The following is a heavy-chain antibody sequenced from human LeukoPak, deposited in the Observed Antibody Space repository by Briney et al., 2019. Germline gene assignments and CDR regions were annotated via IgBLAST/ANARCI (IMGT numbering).Heavy chain of an antibody. CDR1: GSSISSSSYY. CDR2: IYYSGST. J-gene: IGHJ4*02. CDR3: ATPFDHYDSGGYYNY. V-gene: IGHV4-39*01. Sequence: TETLSLTRTVSGSSISSSSYYWGWIRQPPGKGLEWIGSIYYSGSTYYNTSLKSRVSISVDTSKNKFSLKLSSVTAADTAMYYCATPFDHYDSGGYYNYWGQGTLVTVSS. D-gene: IGHD3-22*01.